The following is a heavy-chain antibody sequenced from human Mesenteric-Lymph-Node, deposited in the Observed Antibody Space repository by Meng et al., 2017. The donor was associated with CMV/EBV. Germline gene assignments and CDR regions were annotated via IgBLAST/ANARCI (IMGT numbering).Heavy chain of an antibody. V-gene: IGHV4-30-2*01. CDR2: IYHSGRT. J-gene: IGHJ4*02. Sequence: CAVSGGSISRGGYYWSWIRQPPGKGLEWIGYIYHSGRTYYNPSLRSRVTISVDRSKNQFSLKLSSVTAADTAVYYCARRSGSYYFDYWGQGTLVTVSS. CDR1: GGSISRGGYY. CDR3: ARRSGSYYFDY. D-gene: IGHD1-26*01.